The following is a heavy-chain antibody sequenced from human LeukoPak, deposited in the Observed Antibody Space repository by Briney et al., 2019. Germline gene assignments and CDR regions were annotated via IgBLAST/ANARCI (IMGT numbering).Heavy chain of an antibody. J-gene: IGHJ4*02. Sequence: SETLSLTCAVSGGSISSSNWWSWVRQPPGKGLEWIGEIYHSGSTNYNPSLKSRVTISVDTSKNQFSLKLSSVTAADTAVYYCARDRYCSGGSCDLFDFWGQGTLVTVSS. CDR3: ARDRYCSGGSCDLFDF. D-gene: IGHD2-15*01. V-gene: IGHV4-4*02. CDR1: GGSISSSNW. CDR2: IYHSGST.